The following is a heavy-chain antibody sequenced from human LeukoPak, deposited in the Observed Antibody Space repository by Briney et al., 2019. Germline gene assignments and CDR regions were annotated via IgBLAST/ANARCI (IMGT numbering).Heavy chain of an antibody. V-gene: IGHV1-69*13. J-gene: IGHJ4*02. CDR2: IIPIFGTA. Sequence: GASVKVSCKASGGTFSSYAISWVRQAPGQGLEWMGGIIPIFGTANYAQKFQGRVTITADESTSTAYMELSSLRSEDTAVYYCARARIGADYVWGSPGGYWGQGTLVTVSS. D-gene: IGHD3-16*01. CDR3: ARARIGADYVWGSPGGY. CDR1: GGTFSSYA.